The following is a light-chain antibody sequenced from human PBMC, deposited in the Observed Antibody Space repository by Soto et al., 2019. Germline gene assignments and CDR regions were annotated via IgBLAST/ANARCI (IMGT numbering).Light chain of an antibody. CDR3: NSYTSSSTVV. CDR2: DVV. V-gene: IGLV2-14*03. J-gene: IGLJ3*02. Sequence: QSALTQPASVSGSPGQSFTISCTGTSSDVGGYNYVSWYQQHPGKAPKLMIYDVVNRPSGVSNRFSGSKSGNTASLTISGLQAEDEADYYCNSYTSSSTVVFGGGTKATVL. CDR1: SSDVGGYNY.